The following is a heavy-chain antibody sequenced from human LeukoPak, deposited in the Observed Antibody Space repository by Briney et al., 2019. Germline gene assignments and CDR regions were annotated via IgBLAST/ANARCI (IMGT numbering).Heavy chain of an antibody. Sequence: SVKVSCKASGGTFSSYAISWVRQAPGQGLEWMGRIIPILGIANYAQKFQGRVTITADKSTSTAYMELSSLRSEDTAVYYCARASAAMAPGNDYWGQGTLVTVSS. V-gene: IGHV1-69*04. CDR3: ARASAAMAPGNDY. D-gene: IGHD5-18*01. J-gene: IGHJ4*02. CDR1: GGTFSSYA. CDR2: IIPILGIA.